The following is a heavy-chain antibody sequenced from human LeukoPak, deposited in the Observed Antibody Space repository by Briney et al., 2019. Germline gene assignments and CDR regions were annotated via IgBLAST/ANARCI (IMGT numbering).Heavy chain of an antibody. CDR2: INPSDGST. D-gene: IGHD3-3*01. J-gene: IGHJ5*02. CDR3: SRANFGVVIGFDP. V-gene: IGHV1-46*01. CDR1: GYTFTSYY. Sequence: ASVKVSCKASGYTFTSYYMHWVRQAPAQGLERMGIINPSDGSTNYAQKFHGRVTMTRDTSTSTVYMELSSPRSDDTAVYYCSRANFGVVIGFDPWGQGTLVTVSS.